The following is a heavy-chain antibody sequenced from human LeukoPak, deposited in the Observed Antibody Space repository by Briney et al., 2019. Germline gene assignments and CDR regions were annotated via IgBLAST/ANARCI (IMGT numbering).Heavy chain of an antibody. J-gene: IGHJ4*02. CDR3: VRASRLAAAEFDY. CDR2: ISGSGGST. CDR1: GFTFSSYA. D-gene: IGHD6-13*01. Sequence: GGSLRLSCAASGFTFSSYAMSWVRQAPGKGLEWVSAISGSGGSTYYADSVKGRFTISRDNSKNTLYLQMNSLRAEDTAVYYCVRASRLAAAEFDYWGQGTLVTVSS. V-gene: IGHV3-23*01.